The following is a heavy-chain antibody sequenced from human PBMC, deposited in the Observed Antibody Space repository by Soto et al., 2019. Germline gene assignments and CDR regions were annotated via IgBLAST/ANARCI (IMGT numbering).Heavy chain of an antibody. Sequence: EVQLVESGGDLVQAGGSLRLAFAASGITFSSYWMHWVRQDPEKGLVWVSRINGDGISTSYADSVKGRLTISRDKAKDTLYLHMNSLGAEDTAVYYCARISQGTYCRGGNCYSDYWGQGTLVTVSS. J-gene: IGHJ4*02. V-gene: IGHV3-74*01. CDR1: GITFSSYW. CDR3: ARISQGTYCRGGNCYSDY. CDR2: INGDGIST. D-gene: IGHD2-15*01.